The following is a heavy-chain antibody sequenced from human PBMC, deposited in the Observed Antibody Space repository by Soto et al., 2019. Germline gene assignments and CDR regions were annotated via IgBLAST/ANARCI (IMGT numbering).Heavy chain of an antibody. V-gene: IGHV3-23*01. CDR3: AKGAYSHGSGSYFPFDY. CDR2: ISGSGGST. D-gene: IGHD3-10*01. Sequence: PGGSLRLSCAASGFTLSSYGMSWVRQAPGKGLEWVSAISGSGGSTYYADSVKGRFTISRDNSKNTLYLQMNSLRAEDTAVYYCAKGAYSHGSGSYFPFDYWGQGTLVTVSS. J-gene: IGHJ4*02. CDR1: GFTLSSYG.